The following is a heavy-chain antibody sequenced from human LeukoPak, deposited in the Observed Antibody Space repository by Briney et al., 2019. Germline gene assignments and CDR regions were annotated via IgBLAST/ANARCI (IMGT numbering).Heavy chain of an antibody. D-gene: IGHD3-10*01. CDR1: GFTFSSYA. J-gene: IGHJ6*03. CDR3: ARLAREVLLWFGESTYMDV. Sequence: GGSLSLSCAASGFTFSSYAMHWVRQAPGKGLEYVSAISSNGGSTYYANSVKGRFTISRDNSKNTLYLQMGSLRAEDMAVYYCARLAREVLLWFGESTYMDVWGKGTTVTVSS. V-gene: IGHV3-64*01. CDR2: ISSNGGST.